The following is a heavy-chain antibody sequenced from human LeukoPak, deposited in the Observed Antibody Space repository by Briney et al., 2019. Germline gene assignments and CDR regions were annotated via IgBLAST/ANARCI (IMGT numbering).Heavy chain of an antibody. Sequence: PGGSLRLSCAASGLTFSGFAVHWVRQAPGKGLEWVAVISYDGSKKYNAHSVKGRFTISRDNSKNTLYLQMNSLRAEDTAVYYCARDMAKTYYYDTPDGDWGQGTLVTVSS. CDR2: ISYDGSKK. CDR1: GLTFSGFA. D-gene: IGHD3-22*01. CDR3: ARDMAKTYYYDTPDGD. J-gene: IGHJ4*02. V-gene: IGHV3-30-3*01.